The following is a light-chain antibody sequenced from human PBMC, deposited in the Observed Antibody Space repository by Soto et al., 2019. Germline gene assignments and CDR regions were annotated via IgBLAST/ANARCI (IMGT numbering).Light chain of an antibody. CDR2: DTS. J-gene: IGKJ4*01. Sequence: EVVMTQSPATLSVSPGEGATLSCRASQDMGDTLAWYQHKPGQTPRLLIYDTSTRATGVPARFSGSRSGTEFTLTINSLQSEDFAVYYCQRYNNWPLTFGGGTKVESK. V-gene: IGKV3-15*01. CDR1: QDMGDT. CDR3: QRYNNWPLT.